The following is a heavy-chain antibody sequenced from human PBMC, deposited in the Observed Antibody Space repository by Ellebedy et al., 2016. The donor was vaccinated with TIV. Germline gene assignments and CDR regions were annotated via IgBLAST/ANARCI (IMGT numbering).Heavy chain of an antibody. V-gene: IGHV1-2*04. CDR2: INPNSGGT. CDR1: GYTFTGYY. D-gene: IGHD2-2*01. J-gene: IGHJ3*02. CDR3: ARDRCSSTSCYVRDAFDI. Sequence: AASVKVSCKASGYTFTGYYMHWVRQAPGQGLEWMGWINPNSGGTNYAQKFQGWVTMTRDTSISTAYMELSRLRSDDTAVYYCARDRCSSTSCYVRDAFDIWGQGTMVTVSS.